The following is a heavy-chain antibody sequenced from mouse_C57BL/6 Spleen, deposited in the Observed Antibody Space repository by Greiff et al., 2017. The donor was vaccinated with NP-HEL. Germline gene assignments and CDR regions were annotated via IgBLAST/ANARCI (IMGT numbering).Heavy chain of an antibody. J-gene: IGHJ2*01. CDR3: ARGDYYGSSFFDD. D-gene: IGHD1-1*01. CDR2: INPGSGGT. CDR1: GYAFTNYL. Sequence: VQLQQSGAELVRPGTSVKVSCKASGYAFTNYLIEWVKQRPGQGLEWIGVINPGSGGTNYNEKFKGKATLTADKSSSTAYMQLSSLTSEDSAVYFCARGDYYGSSFFDDWGKGTTLTVSS. V-gene: IGHV1-54*01.